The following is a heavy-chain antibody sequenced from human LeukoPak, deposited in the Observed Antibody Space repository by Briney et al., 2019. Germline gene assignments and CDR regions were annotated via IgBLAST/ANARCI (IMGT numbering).Heavy chain of an antibody. J-gene: IGHJ4*02. CDR1: GGSFSGYY. CDR3: ARSPYSSGWYGA. D-gene: IGHD6-19*01. V-gene: IGHV4-34*01. CDR2: INHSGST. Sequence: SETRSLTCAVYGGSFSGYYWSWIRQPPGKVLEWIGEINHSGSTNYNPSLKSRVTISVDTSKNQFSLKLSSVTAADTAVYYCARSPYSSGWYGAWGQGTLVTVSS.